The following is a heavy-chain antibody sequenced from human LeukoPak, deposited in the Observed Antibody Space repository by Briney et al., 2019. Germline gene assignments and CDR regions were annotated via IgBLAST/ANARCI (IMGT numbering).Heavy chain of an antibody. CDR2: IKQDGSEK. J-gene: IGHJ4*02. V-gene: IGHV3-7*05. Sequence: GESLRLSCAASGFTLSTYWMSWVRQAPGKGLEWVANIKQDGSEKYYVDSVKGRFTISRDNAKNSLYLEMNSLRANDTAVYYCARESDYYYFDYWGQGTLVTVSS. CDR3: ARESDYYYFDY. D-gene: IGHD5-12*01. CDR1: GFTLSTYW.